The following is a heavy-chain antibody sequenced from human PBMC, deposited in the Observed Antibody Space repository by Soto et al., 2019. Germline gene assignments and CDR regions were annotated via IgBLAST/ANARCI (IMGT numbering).Heavy chain of an antibody. CDR2: ISASGGST. CDR1: GFTFSNYD. CDR3: ANRNYYAKSGYTYPYFDF. D-gene: IGHD3-22*01. J-gene: IGHJ4*02. Sequence: EVQLLESGGGLVPPGGPQRLSCAASGFTFSNYDMSWVRQAPGKGLDWVSTISASGGSTFYADSVKGRFTISRDNSKNTVYLQMNSLRVEDTAVYYCANRNYYAKSGYTYPYFDFWGQGSLVTVSS. V-gene: IGHV3-23*01.